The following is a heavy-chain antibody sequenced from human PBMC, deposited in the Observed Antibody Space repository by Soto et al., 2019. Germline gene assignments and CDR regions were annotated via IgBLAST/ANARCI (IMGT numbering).Heavy chain of an antibody. Sequence: PGGSLRLSCAASGFTFSSYEMNWVRQAPGKGLEWVSYISSSGSTIYYADSVKGRFTISRDNAKNSLYLQMNSLRAEDTAVYYCAREARDSSGYYYRDFDYWGQGTLVTVSS. D-gene: IGHD3-22*01. CDR1: GFTFSSYE. V-gene: IGHV3-48*03. J-gene: IGHJ4*02. CDR3: AREARDSSGYYYRDFDY. CDR2: ISSSGSTI.